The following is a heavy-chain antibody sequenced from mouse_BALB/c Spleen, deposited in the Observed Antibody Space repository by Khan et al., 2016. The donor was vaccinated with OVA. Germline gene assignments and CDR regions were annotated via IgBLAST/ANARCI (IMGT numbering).Heavy chain of an antibody. D-gene: IGHD1-1*01. CDR2: ISSGGSYT. Sequence: EVELVESGGDLVKPGGSLKLSCAASGFTFSSFGMSWIRQTPDKRLEWVATISSGGSYTYYPDSVKGRFTISRDNAKNTLYLQMSSLKSEDTAMYYCARQYSSSFIEYWGQGTTLTVSS. V-gene: IGHV5-6*01. CDR3: ARQYSSSFIEY. J-gene: IGHJ2*01. CDR1: GFTFSSFG.